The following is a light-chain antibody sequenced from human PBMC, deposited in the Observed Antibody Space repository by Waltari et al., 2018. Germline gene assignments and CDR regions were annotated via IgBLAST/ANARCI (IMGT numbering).Light chain of an antibody. V-gene: IGKV3-20*01. J-gene: IGKJ1*01. CDR3: QQYGSSPQWT. CDR1: QSVSSSY. Sequence: EIVLTQSPGTLSLSPGERATLPCRASQSVSSSYLAWYQQKPGQAPRLLIYGASSRATGIPDRFSGSGSGTDFTLTISRLEPEDFAVYYCQQYGSSPQWTFGQGTKVEIK. CDR2: GAS.